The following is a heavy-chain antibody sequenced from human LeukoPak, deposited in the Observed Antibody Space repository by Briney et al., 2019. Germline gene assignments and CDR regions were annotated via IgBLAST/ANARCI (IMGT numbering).Heavy chain of an antibody. CDR1: RYTFTGYY. CDR3: ATNYHLLQHKNAFDI. CDR2: IIPMSGSA. D-gene: IGHD2-2*01. Sequence: ASVKVSCKASRYTFTGYYMHWVRQAPGQGLEWMGGIIPMSGSANYAQKFQGRVTISADDSTNTGYMELSSLRSEDTAMYYCATNYHLLQHKNAFDIWGQGTMVTVSS. J-gene: IGHJ3*02. V-gene: IGHV1-69*13.